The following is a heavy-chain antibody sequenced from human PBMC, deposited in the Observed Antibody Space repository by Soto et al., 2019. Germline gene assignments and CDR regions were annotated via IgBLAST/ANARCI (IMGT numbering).Heavy chain of an antibody. Sequence: QVQLVQSWAEVKKPGSSVKVSCKASGGTFSSFGFNWVRQAPGQGLEWMGGIIPLFGTANYAEKFQGRVTISADEGTSTASMELIGLRSEDTAIYYCARDRSMDGYNSRSFDYWGQGTLVTVS. J-gene: IGHJ4*02. D-gene: IGHD5-12*01. CDR2: IIPLFGTA. CDR1: GGTFSSFG. V-gene: IGHV1-69*01. CDR3: ARDRSMDGYNSRSFDY.